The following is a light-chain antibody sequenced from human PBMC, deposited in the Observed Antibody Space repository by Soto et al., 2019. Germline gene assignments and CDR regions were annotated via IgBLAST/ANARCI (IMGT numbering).Light chain of an antibody. V-gene: IGKV3-11*01. J-gene: IGKJ4*01. CDR1: QYINTR. CDR3: QQRSNWPPT. Sequence: EIVLTQSPATLSSFPGDRVTLSCRASQYINTRLAWYQHRPGQAPRLLIYQTSIRAAGIPARFSASGSGTDFALTISRLEPEDFAVYYCQQRSNWPPTFGGGTKVDIK. CDR2: QTS.